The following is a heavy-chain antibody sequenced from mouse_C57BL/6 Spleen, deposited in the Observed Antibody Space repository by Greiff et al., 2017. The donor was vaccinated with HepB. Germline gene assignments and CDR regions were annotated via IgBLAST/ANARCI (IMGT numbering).Heavy chain of an antibody. CDR1: GYTFTSYW. D-gene: IGHD1-1*01. CDR3: ARGLLRPYYFDY. CDR2: IDPSDSYT. V-gene: IGHV1-59*01. Sequence: VKLQQPGAELVRPGTSVKLSCKASGYTFTSYWMHWVKQRPGQGLEWIGVIDPSDSYTNYNQKFKGKATLTVDTSSSTAYMQLSSLTSEDSAVYYCARGLLRPYYFDYRGQGTTLTVSS. J-gene: IGHJ2*01.